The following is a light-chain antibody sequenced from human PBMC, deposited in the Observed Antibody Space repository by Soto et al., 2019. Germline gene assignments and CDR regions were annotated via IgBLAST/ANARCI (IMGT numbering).Light chain of an antibody. CDR3: SSYTDSSNYV. J-gene: IGLJ1*01. CDR1: SSDLAIYNY. V-gene: IGLV2-14*01. Sequence: QSVVTQPACVSGSPGQSITISCTGTSSDLAIYNYVSWYQQQPGKAPKLMIYQVTNRPSGVSNRFSGSRSGNTASLTISGLQAEDEADYYCSSYTDSSNYVFGTGTKVTAL. CDR2: QVT.